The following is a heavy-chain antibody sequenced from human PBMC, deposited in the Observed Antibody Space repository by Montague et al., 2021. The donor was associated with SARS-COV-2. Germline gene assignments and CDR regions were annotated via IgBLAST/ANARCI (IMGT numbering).Heavy chain of an antibody. J-gene: IGHJ4*02. V-gene: IGHV3-23*01. CDR3: AKLSGGSYLHYFEY. Sequence: XLRLSCATSGFTFRNYAMTWVRQAPGKGLEWVSTISGNGDPDTTYYADSVKGRFTISRDISKNTLYLQMNSLRAEDTAVYYCAKLSGGSYLHYFEYWGQGTLVTVSS. CDR1: GFTFRNYA. CDR2: ISGNGDPDTT. D-gene: IGHD1-26*01.